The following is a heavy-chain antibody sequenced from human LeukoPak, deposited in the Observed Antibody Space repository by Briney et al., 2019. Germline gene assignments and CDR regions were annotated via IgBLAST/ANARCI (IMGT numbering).Heavy chain of an antibody. J-gene: IGHJ4*02. Sequence: SETLSLTCTVSGGSVSSGSYYWSWIRQPPGKGLEWIGYIYYSGSTNYNPSLKSRVTISVDTSKNQFSLKLSSVTAADTAVYYCARGLQYWGQGTLVPVSS. CDR1: GGSVSSGSYY. CDR2: IYYSGST. V-gene: IGHV4-61*01. CDR3: ARGLQY.